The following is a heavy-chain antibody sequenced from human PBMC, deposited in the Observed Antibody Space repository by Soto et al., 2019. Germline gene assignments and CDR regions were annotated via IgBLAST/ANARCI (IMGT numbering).Heavy chain of an antibody. J-gene: IGHJ4*02. CDR1: DGSMNSDSSY. CDR2: INHSGIT. D-gene: IGHD3-22*01. V-gene: IGHV4-39*01. CDR3: ARLGGYVSVGYYYLWDS. Sequence: QLQLQESGPGLVKPSETLSLTCRVSDGSMNSDSSYWGWIRQPPGKGLEWIGVINHSGITYHNLSLKGRVTMSVDAYRNQFSLKLTSMTAADTAVYYCARLGGYVSVGYYYLWDSWGQGTLVTVSS.